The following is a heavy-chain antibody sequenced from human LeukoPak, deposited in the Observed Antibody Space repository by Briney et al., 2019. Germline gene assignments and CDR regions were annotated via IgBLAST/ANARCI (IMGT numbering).Heavy chain of an antibody. CDR2: INPNSGGT. D-gene: IGHD5-18*01. V-gene: IGHV1-2*02. J-gene: IGHJ4*02. Sequence: ASVKVSCKASGYTFTGYYMHWVRQAPGQGLEGMGWINPNSGGTNYSQKFQGRVTMTRDTSISTAYMELTRLRSDDTAVYYCARDRGEVYKARWEYWGQGTLVTVSS. CDR1: GYTFTGYY. CDR3: ARDRGEVYKARWEY.